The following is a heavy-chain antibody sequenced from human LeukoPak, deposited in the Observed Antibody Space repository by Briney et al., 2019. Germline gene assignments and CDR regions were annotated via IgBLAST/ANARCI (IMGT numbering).Heavy chain of an antibody. Sequence: ASVKVSCKASGYTFTSYGISWVRQAPGQGLEWMGWISAYNGNTNYAQKLQGRVTMTTDTSTSAAYMELRSLRSDDTAEYYCARVGSGNYYYYYYMDVWGKGTTVTVSS. CDR3: ARVGSGNYYYYYYMDV. CDR2: ISAYNGNT. J-gene: IGHJ6*03. D-gene: IGHD3-3*01. V-gene: IGHV1-18*01. CDR1: GYTFTSYG.